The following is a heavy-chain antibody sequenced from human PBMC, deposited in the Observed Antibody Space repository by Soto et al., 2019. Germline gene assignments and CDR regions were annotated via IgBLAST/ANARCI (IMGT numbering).Heavy chain of an antibody. CDR1: GYTFTDYY. D-gene: IGHD5-18*01. Sequence: ASVKVSCKVSGYTFTDYYMHWVQQAPGKGLEWMGLVDPEDGETIYAEKFQGRVTITADTSTDTAYMELSSLRSEDTAVYYCATGGVDTAMAPGYWGQGTLVTVSS. J-gene: IGHJ4*02. V-gene: IGHV1-69-2*01. CDR3: ATGGVDTAMAPGY. CDR2: VDPEDGET.